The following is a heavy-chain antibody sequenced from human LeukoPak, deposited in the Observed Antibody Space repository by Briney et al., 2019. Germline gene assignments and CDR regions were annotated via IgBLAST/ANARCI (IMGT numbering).Heavy chain of an antibody. CDR3: ARDRGTWNDDGFDY. V-gene: IGHV4-4*07. CDR1: GGSISSYY. J-gene: IGHJ4*02. Sequence: PSETLSLTCTVSGGSISSYYWSWIRQPAGRGLEWIGRIYISGSTNYNPSLKSRVTMSVDTSKNQFSLKLSSVTAADTAVYYCARDRGTWNDDGFDYWGREPWSPSPQ. CDR2: IYISGST. D-gene: IGHD1-1*01.